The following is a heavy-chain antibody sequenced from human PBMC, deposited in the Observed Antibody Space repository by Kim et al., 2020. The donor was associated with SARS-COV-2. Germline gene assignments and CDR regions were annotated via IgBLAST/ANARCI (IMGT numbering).Heavy chain of an antibody. CDR1: GYTFAGHY. J-gene: IGHJ4*02. V-gene: IGHV1-2*06. CDR2: IHPNTGDT. CDR3: ALDYGATFRSFDY. D-gene: IGHD4-17*01. Sequence: ASVKVSCKGSGYTFAGHYIHWVRRAPGQGLEWLGRIHPNTGDTDYTQKFQGRVTMTRDTSLNTAYMELSRLTSDDTAMYYCALDYGATFRSFDYWAQGT.